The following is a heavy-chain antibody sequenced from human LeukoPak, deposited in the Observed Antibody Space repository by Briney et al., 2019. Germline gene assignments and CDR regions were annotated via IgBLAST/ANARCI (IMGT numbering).Heavy chain of an antibody. Sequence: QPGGSLRLSCAASGFTFNSYAMSWVRQAPGKGLEWVSAISGSGGSTYYADYVKGRFTISRDNSKNTLYLQMNSLRAEDTDVYYSAKDPYSSSPNLIFDYWGQGTLVTVSS. CDR2: ISGSGGST. V-gene: IGHV3-23*01. CDR1: GFTFNSYA. D-gene: IGHD6-6*01. J-gene: IGHJ4*02. CDR3: AKDPYSSSPNLIFDY.